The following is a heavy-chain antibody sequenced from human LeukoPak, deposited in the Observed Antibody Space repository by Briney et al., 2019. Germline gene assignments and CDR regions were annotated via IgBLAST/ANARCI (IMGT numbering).Heavy chain of an antibody. CDR1: GFTFSNAW. D-gene: IGHD3-3*01. Sequence: GGSLRLSCAASGFTFSNAWMTWVRQAPGKGLEWVAVISYDGSNKYYADSVKGRFTISRDNSKNTLYLQMNSLRAEDTAVYYCAKVALLQSYDFWSGSPTVHDYWGQGTLVTVSS. CDR3: AKVALLQSYDFWSGSPTVHDY. V-gene: IGHV3-30*18. CDR2: ISYDGSNK. J-gene: IGHJ4*02.